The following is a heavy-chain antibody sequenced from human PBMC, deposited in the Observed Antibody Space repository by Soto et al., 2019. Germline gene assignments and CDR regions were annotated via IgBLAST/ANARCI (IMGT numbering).Heavy chain of an antibody. CDR3: ARGATHGSSWYFWFDP. V-gene: IGHV1-69*13. CDR1: GGTFSTYP. D-gene: IGHD6-13*01. Sequence: GASVKVSCKASGGTFSTYPINWVRQAPAQGLEWMGGIIPLFGTTNSAQKFKGRVTITADESTSTAYMELSSLRAEDAAVYYCARGATHGSSWYFWFDPWGQGTLVTVSS. CDR2: IIPLFGTT. J-gene: IGHJ5*02.